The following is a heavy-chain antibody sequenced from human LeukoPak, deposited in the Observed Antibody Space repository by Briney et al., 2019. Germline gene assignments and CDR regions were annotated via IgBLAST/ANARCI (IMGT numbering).Heavy chain of an antibody. Sequence: PSETLSLTCTVSGGSISSSSYYWGWIRQPPGKGLEWIGNIYYSGSTYYNPSLKSRVTISVDTSKNQFSLKLSSVTAADTAVYYCARHPYDSSGSYYSDYWGQGTLVTVSS. CDR2: IYYSGST. CDR1: GGSISSSSYY. J-gene: IGHJ4*02. CDR3: ARHPYDSSGSYYSDY. D-gene: IGHD3-22*01. V-gene: IGHV4-39*01.